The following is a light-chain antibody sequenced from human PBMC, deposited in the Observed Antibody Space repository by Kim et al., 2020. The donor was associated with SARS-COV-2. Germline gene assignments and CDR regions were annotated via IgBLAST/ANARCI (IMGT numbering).Light chain of an antibody. Sequence: ELTQPPSASGTPGQRVTISCSGSSSNIGSNTVNWYQQLPGTAPKLLIYSNNQRPSGVPDRFSGSKSGTSASLAISGLQTEDEADYYCAAWDDSLNGWVFGGGTQLTVL. J-gene: IGLJ3*02. CDR2: SNN. CDR3: AAWDDSLNGWV. V-gene: IGLV1-44*01. CDR1: SSNIGSNT.